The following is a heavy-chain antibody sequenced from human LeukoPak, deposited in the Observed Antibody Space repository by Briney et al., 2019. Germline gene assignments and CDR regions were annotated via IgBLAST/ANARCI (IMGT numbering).Heavy chain of an antibody. Sequence: SETLSLTCTVSGGSISSYYWSWIRQPPGKGLEWIGYIYYSGSTNYNPSLKSRVTISVDTSKNQFSLKLSSVTAADTAVYYCARAVGATWYHNYYYMDVWGKGTTVTVSS. CDR2: IYYSGST. D-gene: IGHD1-26*01. J-gene: IGHJ6*03. CDR1: GGSISSYY. V-gene: IGHV4-59*01. CDR3: ARAVGATWYHNYYYMDV.